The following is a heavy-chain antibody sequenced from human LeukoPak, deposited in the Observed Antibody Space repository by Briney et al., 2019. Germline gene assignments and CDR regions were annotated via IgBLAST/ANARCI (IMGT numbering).Heavy chain of an antibody. D-gene: IGHD5-18*01. V-gene: IGHV3-33*01. J-gene: IGHJ4*02. Sequence: GTSLRLSCAASGFTFSAYAMHWVRQAPGKGLEWVAVIWYDGSNKYYADSVKGRFTISRDNSENTLFLQMNSLRAEDTAVYYCARAQLEQLWLLFDYWGQGTLVTVSS. CDR3: ARAQLEQLWLLFDY. CDR1: GFTFSAYA. CDR2: IWYDGSNK.